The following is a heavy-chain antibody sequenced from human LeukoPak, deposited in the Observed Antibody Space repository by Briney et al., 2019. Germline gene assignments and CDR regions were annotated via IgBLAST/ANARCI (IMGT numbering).Heavy chain of an antibody. V-gene: IGHV1-18*01. D-gene: IGHD3-3*01. Sequence: ASVKVSCKASGYTFTSYGISWVRQAPGQGLEWMGWISAYNGNTNYAQKLQGKVTMTTDTSTSTAYMELRSLRSEDTAVYYCARGVITIFGVVIRTLDYWGQGTLVTVSS. CDR1: GYTFTSYG. CDR3: ARGVITIFGVVIRTLDY. CDR2: ISAYNGNT. J-gene: IGHJ4*02.